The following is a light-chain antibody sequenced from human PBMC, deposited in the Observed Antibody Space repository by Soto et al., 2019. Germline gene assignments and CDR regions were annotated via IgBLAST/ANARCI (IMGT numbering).Light chain of an antibody. V-gene: IGKV1-5*01. CDR3: QQYSAYPYT. Sequence: DIQMTQSPSTLSGSVGDRVTITCRASQTISSGLAWYQQRPGRDPKLLIYDASSLESGVPSRFSGSGSGTEFTLTISSLQPDDFATYYCQQYSAYPYTFGQGTKVDI. J-gene: IGKJ2*01. CDR1: QTISSG. CDR2: DAS.